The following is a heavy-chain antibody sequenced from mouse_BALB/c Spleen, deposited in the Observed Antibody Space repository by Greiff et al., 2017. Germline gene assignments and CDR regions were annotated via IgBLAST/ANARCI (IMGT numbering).Heavy chain of an antibody. CDR2: ISYSGST. CDR1: GYSITSDYA. Sequence: VQLKESGPGLVKPSQSLSLTCTVTGYSITSDYAWNWIRQFPGNKLEWMGYISYSGSTSYNPSLKSRISITRDTSKNQFFLQLNSVTTEDTATYYCARDYGSSYMDYWGQGTSVTVSS. CDR3: ARDYGSSYMDY. J-gene: IGHJ4*01. V-gene: IGHV3-2*02. D-gene: IGHD1-1*01.